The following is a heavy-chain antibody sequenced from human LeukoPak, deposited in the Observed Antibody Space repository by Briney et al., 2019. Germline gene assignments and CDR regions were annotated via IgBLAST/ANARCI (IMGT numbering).Heavy chain of an antibody. CDR2: ISSDGSEG. J-gene: IGHJ3*01. CDR3: ARSPYSSSSSV. Sequence: GGSLRLSCAVSGFTFSGFWMSWSRQAPGKGLEWVASISSDGSEGYYADVVKGRFTISRDNAKNSLYLQINSLRAEDTAVYYCARSPYSSSSSVWGQGTMVTVSS. CDR1: GFTFSGFW. D-gene: IGHD6-6*01. V-gene: IGHV3-7*03.